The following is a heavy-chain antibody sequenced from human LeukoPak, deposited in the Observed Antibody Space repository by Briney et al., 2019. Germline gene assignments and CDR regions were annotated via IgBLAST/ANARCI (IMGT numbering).Heavy chain of an antibody. CDR1: GYTFTSYD. Sequence: ASVKVSCKASGYTFTSYDINWVRQATGQGLEWMGWMNPNSGNTGYAQKFQGRVTITRNTSISTAYMELSSLRSEDTAVYYCARGGYCSSTSCYTGGLGYWCQGTMVTVSS. CDR2: MNPNSGNT. V-gene: IGHV1-8*03. J-gene: IGHJ4*02. CDR3: ARGGYCSSTSCYTGGLGY. D-gene: IGHD2-2*02.